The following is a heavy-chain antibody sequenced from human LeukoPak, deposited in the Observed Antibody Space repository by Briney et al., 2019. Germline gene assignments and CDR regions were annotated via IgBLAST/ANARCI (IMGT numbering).Heavy chain of an antibody. D-gene: IGHD4-17*01. J-gene: IGHJ5*02. Sequence: PGGSLRLSCAASGFTFSSYWMSWVRQAPGKGLEWVANIKQDGSEKYYVDSVKGRFTISRDNAKNSLYLQMNSLRAEDTAVYYCARDGSGGDYAWFDPWGQGTLVTVSS. CDR2: IKQDGSEK. V-gene: IGHV3-7*01. CDR1: GFTFSSYW. CDR3: ARDGSGGDYAWFDP.